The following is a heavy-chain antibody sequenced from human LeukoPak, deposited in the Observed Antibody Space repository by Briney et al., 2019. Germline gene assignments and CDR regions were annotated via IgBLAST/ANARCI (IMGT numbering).Heavy chain of an antibody. CDR2: ISAYNGNT. J-gene: IGHJ5*02. CDR3: ARDRAYYYDSSAPPIRFDP. D-gene: IGHD3-22*01. V-gene: IGHV1-18*01. CDR1: GYTFTSYG. Sequence: ASVKVSCKVSGYTFTSYGISWVRQAPGQGLEWMGWISAYNGNTNYAQKLQGRVTMTTDTSTSTAYLELRSLRSDDTAVYYCARDRAYYYDSSAPPIRFDPWGQGTLVTVSS.